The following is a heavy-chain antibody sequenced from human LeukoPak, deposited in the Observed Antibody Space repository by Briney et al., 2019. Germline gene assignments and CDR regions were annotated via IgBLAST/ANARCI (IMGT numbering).Heavy chain of an antibody. CDR3: AKVDGITIFEVFDY. CDR1: GFTFSSYA. D-gene: IGHD3-3*01. Sequence: GGSLRLSCAASGFTFSSYAMSWVRQAPGKGLEWVSAISGSGGSPYYADSVKGRFTISRDNSKNTLYMQMNSLRAEDTALYYCAKVDGITIFEVFDYWGQGTLVTVSS. CDR2: ISGSGGSP. V-gene: IGHV3-23*01. J-gene: IGHJ4*02.